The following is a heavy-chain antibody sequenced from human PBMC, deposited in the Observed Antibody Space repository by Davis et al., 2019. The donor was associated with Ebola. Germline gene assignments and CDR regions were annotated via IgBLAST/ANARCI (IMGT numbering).Heavy chain of an antibody. CDR3: ARVLGAPAGLDY. V-gene: IGHV1-18*01. CDR2: ISAYNGNT. CDR1: GYTFTSYG. J-gene: IGHJ4*02. Sequence: AASVKVSCKASGYTFTSYGISWVRQAPGQGLEWMGWISAYNGNTNYAQKLQGRVTMTTDTSTSTGYMERRSLRSDDTAVYYCARVLGAPAGLDYWGQGTLVTVSS. D-gene: IGHD6-13*01.